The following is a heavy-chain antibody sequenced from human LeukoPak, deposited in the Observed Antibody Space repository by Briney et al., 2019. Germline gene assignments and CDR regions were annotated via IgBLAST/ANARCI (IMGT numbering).Heavy chain of an antibody. CDR1: GGSFVNYA. D-gene: IGHD6-19*01. V-gene: IGHV1-69*06. J-gene: IGHJ4*02. CDR3: AREAHPLSSGSNPFDY. Sequence: ASVKVSCKASGGSFVNYAISWLRQAPGQGLEWMGGIIPISGTTIYSQSFQGRVTITADRSTSTAYMDLSTLSSEDTALYFCAREAHPLSSGSNPFDYWGQGTVVTVSS. CDR2: IIPISGTT.